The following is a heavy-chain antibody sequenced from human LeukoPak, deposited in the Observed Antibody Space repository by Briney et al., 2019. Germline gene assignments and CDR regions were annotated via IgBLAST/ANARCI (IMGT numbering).Heavy chain of an antibody. CDR2: ISGSGGST. Sequence: GSLRLSCAASGFTFSSYAMSWVRQAPGKGLEWVSAISGSGGSTYYADSVKGRFTISRDNSKNTLYLQMNSLRAEDTAVYYCAKETDIVVVTSAPFDPWGQGTLVTVSS. D-gene: IGHD2-21*02. J-gene: IGHJ5*02. CDR3: AKETDIVVVTSAPFDP. V-gene: IGHV3-23*01. CDR1: GFTFSSYA.